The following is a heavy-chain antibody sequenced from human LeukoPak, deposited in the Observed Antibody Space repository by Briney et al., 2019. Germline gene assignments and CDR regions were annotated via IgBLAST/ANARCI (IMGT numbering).Heavy chain of an antibody. Sequence: SETLSLTCTVSGGSISSYYWSWIRQPPGKGREWIGYIYYSGSTNYNPSLKSRVTISVDTSKNQFSLKLSSVTAADTAVYYCARGNSNYVPATWGQGTLVTVSS. CDR3: ARGNSNYVPAT. J-gene: IGHJ4*02. D-gene: IGHD4-11*01. V-gene: IGHV4-59*01. CDR1: GGSISSYY. CDR2: IYYSGST.